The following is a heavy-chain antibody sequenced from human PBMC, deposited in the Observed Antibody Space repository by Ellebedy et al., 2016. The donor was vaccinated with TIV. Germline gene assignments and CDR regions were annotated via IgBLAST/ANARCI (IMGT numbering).Heavy chain of an antibody. Sequence: PGGSLRLSCAASGFTFRDYVMAWVRQVPGKGLEWVSAESERDGRTFYADSVKGRFSISRDNFDNTLFLHMHSLTAGDTAVYYCTKRADNWGFFDYWGHGTLVTVSS. CDR2: ESERDGRT. CDR3: TKRADNWGFFDY. CDR1: GFTFRDYV. D-gene: IGHD1-1*01. J-gene: IGHJ4*01. V-gene: IGHV3-23*01.